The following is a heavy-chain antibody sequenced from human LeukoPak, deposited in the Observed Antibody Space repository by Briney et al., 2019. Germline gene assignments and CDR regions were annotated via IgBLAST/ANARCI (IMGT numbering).Heavy chain of an antibody. CDR3: ARDFRGGYDFWSGYYTPYYFDY. V-gene: IGHV4-59*01. CDR1: GGSISSYY. D-gene: IGHD3-3*01. CDR2: IYYSGST. Sequence: SETLSLTCTVSGGSISSYYWNWIRQPPGKGLEWIGYIYYSGSTNYNPSLKSRVTISVDTSKKQFSLKLRSVTAADTAVYYCARDFRGGYDFWSGYYTPYYFDYWGQGTLVTVSP. J-gene: IGHJ4*02.